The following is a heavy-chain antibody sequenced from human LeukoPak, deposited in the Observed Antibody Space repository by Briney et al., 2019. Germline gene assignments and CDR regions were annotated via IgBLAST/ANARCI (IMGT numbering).Heavy chain of an antibody. J-gene: IGHJ4*02. CDR2: INHSGST. Sequence: SETLSLTCAVYGGSFSGYYWSWIRQPPGKGLEWIGEINHSGSTNYNPSLKSRVTISVDTSKNQFSLKLSSVTAADTAVYYCAREQHYGDYEGLDYWGQGTLVTVSS. D-gene: IGHD4-17*01. CDR3: AREQHYGDYEGLDY. V-gene: IGHV4-34*01. CDR1: GGSFSGYY.